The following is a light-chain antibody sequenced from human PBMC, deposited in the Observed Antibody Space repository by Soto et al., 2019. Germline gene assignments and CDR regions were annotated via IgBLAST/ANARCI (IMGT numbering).Light chain of an antibody. Sequence: QPVLTQSPSASASLGASVKLTCTLSSGHSSYAIAWHQQQPEKGPRYLMKLNSDGSHSKGDGIPDRFSGPSSGAERYLTISSLQSEEEADYYCQTWGTGLLVFGGGTKLTVL. V-gene: IGLV4-69*01. CDR2: LNSDGSH. J-gene: IGLJ3*02. CDR3: QTWGTGLLV. CDR1: SGHSSYA.